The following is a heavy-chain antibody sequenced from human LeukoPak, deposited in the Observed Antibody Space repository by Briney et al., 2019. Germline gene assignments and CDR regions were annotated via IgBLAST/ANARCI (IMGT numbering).Heavy chain of an antibody. D-gene: IGHD3-22*01. CDR2: IYYSGST. V-gene: IGHV4-59*08. J-gene: IGHJ1*01. Sequence: PSETLSLTCAVSGGSISSYYWSWVRQPPGKGLEWIGYIYYSGSTNYNPSLKSRITISVDSSKIQFSLKLSSVTAADTAVYYCARHVGHYDTYFQHWGQGTLVTVSS. CDR3: ARHVGHYDTYFQH. CDR1: GGSISSYY.